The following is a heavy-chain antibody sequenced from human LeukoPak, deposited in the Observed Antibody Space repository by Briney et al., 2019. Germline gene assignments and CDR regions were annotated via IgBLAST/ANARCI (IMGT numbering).Heavy chain of an antibody. CDR3: AKGPGPGWSGYSMY. Sequence: RAGGSLRLSCAASGFTFSNYAMSWVRQAPGKGLEWVAFIRYDGSNKYYADSVKGRFTISRDNSKNTLYLQMNSLRAEDTAVYYCAKGPGPGWSGYSMYWGQGTLVTVSS. V-gene: IGHV3-30*02. J-gene: IGHJ4*02. CDR2: IRYDGSNK. D-gene: IGHD3-3*01. CDR1: GFTFSNYA.